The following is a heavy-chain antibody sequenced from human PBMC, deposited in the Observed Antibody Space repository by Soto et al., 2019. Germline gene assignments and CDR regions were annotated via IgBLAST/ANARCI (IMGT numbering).Heavy chain of an antibody. J-gene: IGHJ6*03. CDR3: ARRNYDFWSGTPPGYYYYYMDV. V-gene: IGHV5-51*03. CDR1: GYSFTSYW. D-gene: IGHD3-3*01. Sequence: PGESLKISCKGSGYSFTSYWIGWVLQMPGKGLEWMGIIYPGDSDTRYSPSFQGQVTISADKSISTAYLQWSSLKASDTAMYYCARRNYDFWSGTPPGYYYYYMDVWGKGTTVTVSS. CDR2: IYPGDSDT.